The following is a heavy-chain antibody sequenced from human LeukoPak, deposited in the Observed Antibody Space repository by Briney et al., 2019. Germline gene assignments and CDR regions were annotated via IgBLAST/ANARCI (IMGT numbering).Heavy chain of an antibody. J-gene: IGHJ6*03. V-gene: IGHV4-34*01. CDR2: INHSGST. D-gene: IGHD6-6*01. Sequence: SETLSLTCAVYGGSFRNNHWSWIRQSPGKGLEWIGEINHSGSTNYNPSLKSRVTISVDTSKNQFSLKLSSVTAADTAVYYCARGRFEYSSSYRYYYYYYMDVWGKGTTVTVSS. CDR3: ARGRFEYSSSYRYYYYYYMDV. CDR1: GGSFRNNH.